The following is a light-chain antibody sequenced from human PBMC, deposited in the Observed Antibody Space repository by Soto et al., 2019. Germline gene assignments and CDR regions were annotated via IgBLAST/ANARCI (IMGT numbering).Light chain of an antibody. CDR3: QQYNDWFSIT. CDR1: QSVSSY. Sequence: EIVLTQSPATLSLSRGERATLSCRASQSVSSYLAWYQQKPGQAPRLLIYGASSRATGIPDRFSGSGSGTDFTLTISSLQSEDFGVYYCQQYNDWFSITFGQGTRLEI. CDR2: GAS. J-gene: IGKJ5*01. V-gene: IGKV3D-15*01.